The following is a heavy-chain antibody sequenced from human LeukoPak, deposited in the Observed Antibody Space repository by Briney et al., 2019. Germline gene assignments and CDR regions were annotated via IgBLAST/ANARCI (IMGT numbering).Heavy chain of an antibody. V-gene: IGHV4-38-2*02. Sequence: SETLSLTCAVSGYSISSGYYWGWIRQPPGKRLEWLGYVYQSGNANYNPSLNSRLTISVDTSRNEFSLKLTSVTAADTAVYYCAREDSGSYYNYYYFYMDVWGKGTTVTISS. CDR2: VYQSGNA. CDR1: GYSISSGYY. D-gene: IGHD3-10*01. J-gene: IGHJ6*03. CDR3: AREDSGSYYNYYYFYMDV.